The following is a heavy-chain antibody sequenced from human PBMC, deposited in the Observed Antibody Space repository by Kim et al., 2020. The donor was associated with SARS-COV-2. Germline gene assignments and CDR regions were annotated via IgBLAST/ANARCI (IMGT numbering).Heavy chain of an antibody. D-gene: IGHD3-10*01. V-gene: IGHV3-30*01. J-gene: IGHJ6*02. Sequence: VKGRFTISRDNSKNTLYLQMNSLRAEDTAVYYCARGEVRGVKYYYYGMDVWGQGTTVTVSS. CDR3: ARGEVRGVKYYYYGMDV.